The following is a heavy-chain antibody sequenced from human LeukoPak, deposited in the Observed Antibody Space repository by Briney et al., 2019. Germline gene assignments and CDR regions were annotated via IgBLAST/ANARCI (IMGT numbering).Heavy chain of an antibody. CDR3: ARAPYSSSWHDFDY. CDR1: GFTFSSYW. CDR2: IKQDGSEK. V-gene: IGHV3-7*04. Sequence: PGGSLRLSCAASGFTFSSYWMSWVRQAPGKGLEWVANIKQDGSEKYYVDSVKGRFTISRDNAKNSLYLQMNSLRAEDTAVYYCARAPYSSSWHDFDYWGQGTLVTVSS. J-gene: IGHJ4*02. D-gene: IGHD6-13*01.